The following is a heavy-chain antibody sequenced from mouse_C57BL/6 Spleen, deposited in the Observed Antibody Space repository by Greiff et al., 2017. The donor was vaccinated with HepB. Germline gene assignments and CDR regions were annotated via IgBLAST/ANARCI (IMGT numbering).Heavy chain of an antibody. CDR3: ARRGLLRGFAY. CDR1: GYTFTDYY. V-gene: IGHV1-26*01. CDR2: INPNNGGT. J-gene: IGHJ3*01. Sequence: VQLQQSGPELVKPGASVKISCKASGYTFTDYYMNWVKQSHGKSLEWIGDINPNNGGTSYNQKFKGKATLTVDKSSSTAYMELRSLTSEDSAVYYCARRGLLRGFAYWGQGTLVTVSA. D-gene: IGHD1-1*01.